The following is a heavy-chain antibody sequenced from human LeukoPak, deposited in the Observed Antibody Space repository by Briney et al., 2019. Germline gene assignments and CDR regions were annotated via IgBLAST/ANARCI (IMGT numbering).Heavy chain of an antibody. CDR1: GFTFSSYG. CDR3: PKAASLNQQLVREAY. J-gene: IGHJ4*02. CDR2: ISSSGSTI. D-gene: IGHD6-13*01. Sequence: TGGSLRLSCAASGFTFSSYGMNWFRQAPGKGLEWVSYISSSGSTIYYADSVKGRFTISRDNATNSLYLQMNSLRAEAPSVYYVPKAASLNQQLVREAYWGQGTLVTVSS. V-gene: IGHV3-48*03.